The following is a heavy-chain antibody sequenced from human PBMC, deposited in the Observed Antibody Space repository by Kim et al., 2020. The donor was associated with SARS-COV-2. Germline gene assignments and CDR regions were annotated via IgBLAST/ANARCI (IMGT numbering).Heavy chain of an antibody. Sequence: ASVKVSCKASGYTFTSYYMHWVRQAPGQGLEWMGIINPSGGSTSYAQKFQGRVTMTRDTSTSTVYMELSSLRSEDTVVYYCARDSSEVAFDIWGQGTMVTVSS. J-gene: IGHJ3*02. CDR2: INPSGGST. CDR1: GYTFTSYY. CDR3: ARDSSEVAFDI. V-gene: IGHV1-46*01.